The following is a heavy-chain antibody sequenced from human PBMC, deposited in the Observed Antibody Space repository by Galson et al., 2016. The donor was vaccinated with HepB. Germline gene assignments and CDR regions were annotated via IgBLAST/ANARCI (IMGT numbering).Heavy chain of an antibody. D-gene: IGHD5-24*01. CDR1: GFTFSTYN. J-gene: IGHJ6*02. CDR2: ISRGSGYI. Sequence: SLRLSCAASGFTFSTYNMNWVRQAPGKGLEWVSSISRGSGYIYSADSVKGRFTVSRDNAKNSLYLQMIRLRAEDTAVYYCVRGEKVNHYNYQGYYYYGLDVWGQGTTVTVSS. CDR3: VRGEKVNHYNYQGYYYYGLDV. V-gene: IGHV3-21*04.